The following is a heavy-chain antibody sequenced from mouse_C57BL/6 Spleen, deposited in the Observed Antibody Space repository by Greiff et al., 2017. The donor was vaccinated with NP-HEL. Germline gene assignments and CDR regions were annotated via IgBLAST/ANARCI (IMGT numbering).Heavy chain of an antibody. CDR3: ARWGSSLPYGSSLDY. J-gene: IGHJ2*01. Sequence: QVQLQQSGAELVRPGSSVKLSCKASGYTFTSYWMHWVKQRPIQGLEWIGNIDPSDSETHYNQKFKDKATLTVDKSSSTAYMQLSSLTSEDSAVYYCARWGSSLPYGSSLDYWGQGTTLTVSS. V-gene: IGHV1-52*01. CDR1: GYTFTSYW. CDR2: IDPSDSET. D-gene: IGHD1-1*01.